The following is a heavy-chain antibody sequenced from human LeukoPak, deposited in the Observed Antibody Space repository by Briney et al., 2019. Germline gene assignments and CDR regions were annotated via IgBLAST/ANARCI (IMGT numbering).Heavy chain of an antibody. J-gene: IGHJ4*02. CDR1: GGSISSGSYY. V-gene: IGHV4-61*02. Sequence: SQTLSLTCTVSGGSISSGSYYWSWIRQPAGKGLEWIGRIYTSGSTNYNPSLKSRVTISVDTSKNQFSLKLSSVTAADTAVYYCARGGDDNYGSGSYYFDYWGQGTLVTVSS. D-gene: IGHD3-10*01. CDR2: IYTSGST. CDR3: ARGGDDNYGSGSYYFDY.